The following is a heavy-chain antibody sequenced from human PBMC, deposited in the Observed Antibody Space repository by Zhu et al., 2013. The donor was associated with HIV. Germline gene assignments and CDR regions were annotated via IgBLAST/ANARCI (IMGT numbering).Heavy chain of an antibody. D-gene: IGHD3-22*01. V-gene: IGHV1-58*01. J-gene: IGHJ4*02. Sequence: QMQLVQSGPEVKKPGTSVKVSCKASGFTFTSSAVQWVRQARGQRLEWIGWIVVGSGNTNYAQKFQERVTITRDMSTSTAYMELSSLRSEDTAVYYCAADSVVYYDSSGYYYFDYWAREPWSPSPQ. CDR3: AADSVVYYDSSGYYYFDY. CDR1: GFTFTSSA. CDR2: IVVGSGNT.